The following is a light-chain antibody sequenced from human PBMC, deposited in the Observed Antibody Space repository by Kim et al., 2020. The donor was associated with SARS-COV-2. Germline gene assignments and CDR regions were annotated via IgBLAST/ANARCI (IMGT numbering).Light chain of an antibody. CDR1: ESVSDW. V-gene: IGKV1-5*01. J-gene: IGKJ2*01. Sequence: GDRVTITGRASESVSDWLAWYQQKPGKAPNLLIYDASNLESGVPSGFSGRRSGTEFTLTSTNLQPDDFATYYCQQYHTYSSTFGQGTKLEI. CDR2: DAS. CDR3: QQYHTYSST.